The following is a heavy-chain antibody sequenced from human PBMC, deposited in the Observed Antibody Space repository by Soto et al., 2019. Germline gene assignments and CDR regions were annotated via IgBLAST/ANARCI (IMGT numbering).Heavy chain of an antibody. D-gene: IGHD5-12*01. CDR1: GGSLSGYY. CDR3: SRGQEGVVATH. CDR2: VKDGGHT. Sequence: QVQLQQWGAGLLKPSETLSLNCAVTGGSLSGYYWSWIRQPPGKGLEWIGEVKDGGHTNYSPSLRGRLTIPSDTSNTQCTLRLNSVTAADTGVYYCSRGQEGVVATHWDQGSLVTVSS. J-gene: IGHJ4*02. V-gene: IGHV4-34*01.